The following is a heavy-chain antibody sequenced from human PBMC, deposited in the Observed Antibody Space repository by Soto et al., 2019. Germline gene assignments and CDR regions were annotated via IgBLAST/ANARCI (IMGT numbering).Heavy chain of an antibody. J-gene: IGHJ4*02. CDR2: ITPGGSA. CDR1: CGSLSGYY. D-gene: IGHD3-3*01. CDR3: ARGGGWRWTPT. V-gene: IGHV4-34*01. Sequence: PSETLSLTCVVYCGSLSGYYWSWIRQLPGKGLEWIGEITPGGSAAYHPSLRRRVTISLDTSNNQISLELNLVTAADTGIYYCARGGGWRWTPTWGQGTLVTVS.